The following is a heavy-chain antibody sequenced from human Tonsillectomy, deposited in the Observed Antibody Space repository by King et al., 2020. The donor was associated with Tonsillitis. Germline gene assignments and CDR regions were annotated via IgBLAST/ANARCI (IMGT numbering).Heavy chain of an antibody. CDR3: AKDLYITGTAVDY. V-gene: IGHV3-23*04. D-gene: IGHD1-20*01. Sequence: VQLVESGGGLVQPGGSLRLSCAASGFIFRTYAMNWVRQAPGKGLEWVSAIDGSGGNTYYADSVKGRFTISRDNSKDTQYLQMNSLRAEDTAVYYCAKDLYITGTAVDYWGQGTLVTVSS. CDR2: IDGSGGNT. CDR1: GFIFRTYA. J-gene: IGHJ4*02.